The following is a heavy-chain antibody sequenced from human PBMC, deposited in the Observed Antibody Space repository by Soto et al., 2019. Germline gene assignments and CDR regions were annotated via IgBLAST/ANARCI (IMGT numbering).Heavy chain of an antibody. CDR3: ARSDDYEDTGTFEN. CDR2: ISGKNGNT. V-gene: IGHV1-18*04. D-gene: IGHD4-17*01. J-gene: IGHJ4*02. Sequence: QVHLVQSGGELKKPGASVKVSCKASGYSFSDFGITWVRQAPGQGLEWMGWISGKNGNTNYAQKVQGRVTLTADTSTSTAYMDMRALTSDDTGIYYCARSDDYEDTGTFENWGQGTPVTVSS. CDR1: GYSFSDFG.